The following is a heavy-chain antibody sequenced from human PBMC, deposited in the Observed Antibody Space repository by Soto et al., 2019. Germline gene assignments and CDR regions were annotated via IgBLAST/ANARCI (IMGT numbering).Heavy chain of an antibody. V-gene: IGHV4-39*01. D-gene: IGHD2-2*01. CDR1: GGSINSGGYS. CDR2: FHYSGST. Sequence: TSETLSLTCTVSGGSINSGGYSWGWIRQPPGKGLEWIGTFHYSGSTYYSPSLESRVTISVDTSKNQFSLKVSSVTAADTAVYYCARLGGYCSGTSCYGYYGMDVWGQGTTVTVSS. CDR3: ARLGGYCSGTSCYGYYGMDV. J-gene: IGHJ6*02.